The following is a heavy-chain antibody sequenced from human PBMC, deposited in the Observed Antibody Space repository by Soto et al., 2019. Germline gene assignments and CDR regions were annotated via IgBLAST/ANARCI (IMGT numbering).Heavy chain of an antibody. J-gene: IGHJ6*02. D-gene: IGHD6-19*01. V-gene: IGHV4-4*07. CDR3: ARDREAGYNFYYGMDV. Sequence: SETLSPTCSVSGADINTYSWTWIRQPAGKGLEWIGRIYTSASINYNPSLKGRVTLSVDTSTNQVSLRLASVTAADTAIYYCARDREAGYNFYYGMDVWGQGTTVTVSS. CDR2: IYTSASI. CDR1: GADINTYS.